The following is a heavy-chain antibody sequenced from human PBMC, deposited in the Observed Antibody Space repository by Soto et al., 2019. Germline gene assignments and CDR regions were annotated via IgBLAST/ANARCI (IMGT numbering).Heavy chain of an antibody. CDR1: GFTFSSYW. V-gene: IGHV3-74*01. CDR2: INSDGSST. CDR3: ARARIAVAGFDY. J-gene: IGHJ4*02. D-gene: IGHD6-19*01. Sequence: PGGSLRLSCAASGFTFSSYWMHWVRQAPGKGLVWVSRINSDGSSTTYADSVKGRFTISRDNAKNTLYLQMNSLRAEDTAVFYCARARIAVAGFDYWGQGTQVTVSS.